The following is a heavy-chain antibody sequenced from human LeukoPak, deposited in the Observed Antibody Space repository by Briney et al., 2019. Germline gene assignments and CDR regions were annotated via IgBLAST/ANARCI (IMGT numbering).Heavy chain of an antibody. D-gene: IGHD3-10*01. J-gene: IGHJ4*02. Sequence: GGSLRLSCAASRFTFSSYEMNWVRQAPGKGLEWVSYISSSGSTRYYADSVKGRFTISRDNAKNSLYLQMNSLRAEDTAVYYCARDQYYGSGTYYNSSKGYFDYWGQGTLVTVSS. CDR2: ISSSGSTR. CDR3: ARDQYYGSGTYYNSSKGYFDY. CDR1: RFTFSSYE. V-gene: IGHV3-48*03.